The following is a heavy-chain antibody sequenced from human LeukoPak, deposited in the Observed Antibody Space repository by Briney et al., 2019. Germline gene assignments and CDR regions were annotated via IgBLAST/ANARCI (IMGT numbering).Heavy chain of an antibody. Sequence: PSETLSLTCTVSGGSLSTYYWAWIRQPPGKGLEWIASIYYSGSTYYNPSLKSRVTISVDTSRNQFSLKLSSVTAADTAVYYCASLAVAGLSEGYWGQGTLVIVSS. CDR1: GGSLSTYY. CDR2: IYYSGST. CDR3: ASLAVAGLSEGY. V-gene: IGHV4-39*01. D-gene: IGHD6-19*01. J-gene: IGHJ4*02.